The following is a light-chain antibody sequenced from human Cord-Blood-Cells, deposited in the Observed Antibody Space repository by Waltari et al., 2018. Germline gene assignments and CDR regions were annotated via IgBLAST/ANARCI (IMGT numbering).Light chain of an antibody. CDR1: QSISSY. Sequence: DIQMTQPPPSLSASVGDRVTITCRASQSISSYLNWYQQKPGKAPKLLIYAASSLQSGVPSRFSGSGSGTDFTLTISSLQPEDFATYYCQQNYSTPLTFGGGTKVEIK. V-gene: IGKV1-39*01. J-gene: IGKJ4*01. CDR3: QQNYSTPLT. CDR2: AAS.